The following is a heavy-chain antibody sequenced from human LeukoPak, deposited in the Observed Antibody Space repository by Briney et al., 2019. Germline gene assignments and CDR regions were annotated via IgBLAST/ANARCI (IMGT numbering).Heavy chain of an antibody. J-gene: IGHJ4*02. Sequence: PSETLSLTCTVSGGSISSYYWSWIRQPPGKGLEWIGYIYYSGSTNYNPSLKSRVTISVDTSKNQFSLKLSSVTAADTAVYYCARGRDGHNWDFDYWGQGTLVTVSS. CDR2: IYYSGST. CDR1: GGSISSYY. CDR3: ARGRDGHNWDFDY. V-gene: IGHV4-59*01. D-gene: IGHD5-24*01.